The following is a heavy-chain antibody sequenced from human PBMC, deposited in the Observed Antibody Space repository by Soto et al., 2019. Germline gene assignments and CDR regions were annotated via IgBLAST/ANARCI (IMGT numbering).Heavy chain of an antibody. D-gene: IGHD5-18*01. J-gene: IGHJ4*02. CDR2: ISGSGGRT. Sequence: GGSLRLSCAASGFAFSSYAMTWVRQAPGKGLEWVSGISGSGGRTYYADSVKGRFTISRDSSKNTLFLQMNSLRAEDTAVYYCAKDRTNLEAWIQGYYDYWSQGTQVTVSS. CDR1: GFAFSSYA. CDR3: AKDRTNLEAWIQGYYDY. V-gene: IGHV3-23*01.